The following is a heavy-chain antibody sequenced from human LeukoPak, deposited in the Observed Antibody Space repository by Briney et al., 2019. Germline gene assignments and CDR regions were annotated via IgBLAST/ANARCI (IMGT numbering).Heavy chain of an antibody. CDR2: MNPNSGNT. D-gene: IGHD6-13*01. J-gene: IGHJ3*02. V-gene: IGHV1-8*02. CDR1: GYTFTSYG. Sequence: ASVKVSCKASGYTFTSYGISWVRQATGQGLEWMGWMNPNSGNTGYAQKFQGRVTMTRNTSISTAYMELSSLRSEDTAVYYCARVRSSSREDDAFDIWGQGTMVTVSS. CDR3: ARVRSSSREDDAFDI.